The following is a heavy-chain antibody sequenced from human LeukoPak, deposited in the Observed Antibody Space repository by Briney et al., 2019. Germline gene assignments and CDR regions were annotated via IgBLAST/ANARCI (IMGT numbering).Heavy chain of an antibody. V-gene: IGHV3-74*01. J-gene: IGHJ4*02. Sequence: GGSLSLSCAASAFSWMHWVCQAPGQGLVWVSRINTGGSVTSYADSVKGRFTISRDNAMNALYLQMNSLRAEDTAVYYCARVPRGSYSFDYWGQGTLVTVSS. CDR2: INTGGSVT. CDR1: AFSW. D-gene: IGHD1-26*01. CDR3: ARVPRGSYSFDY.